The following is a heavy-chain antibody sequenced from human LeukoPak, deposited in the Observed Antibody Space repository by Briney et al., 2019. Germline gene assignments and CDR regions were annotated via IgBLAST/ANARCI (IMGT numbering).Heavy chain of an antibody. V-gene: IGHV3-23*01. Sequence: SGGCLRLSCAASVFTFTSYSMNWVRHAPWKGREWFSSISGGGGSTYYADSVKGRFTISRDNSKNTLYLQVNSLRAEDTAVYYCAKGGKWDVTPFDYWGQGTLVTVSS. CDR2: ISGGGGST. CDR1: VFTFTSYS. J-gene: IGHJ4*02. D-gene: IGHD1-26*01. CDR3: AKGGKWDVTPFDY.